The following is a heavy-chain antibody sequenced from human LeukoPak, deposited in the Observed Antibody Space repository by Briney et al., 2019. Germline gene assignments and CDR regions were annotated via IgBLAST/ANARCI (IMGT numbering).Heavy chain of an antibody. J-gene: IGHJ4*02. CDR2: IRESGGGT. CDR3: ARRGIVVRGFLIGLHKQAYYFDY. Sequence: GGSLRLSCAASGFTLSNYDMIWVRQAPGRGLEWVSGIRESGGGTYYTDSVKGRFTVSRDNSKNTLYLQMNSLRAEDTAVYYCARRGIVVRGFLIGLHKQAYYFDYWGQGALVTVCS. D-gene: IGHD3-10*01. CDR1: GFTLSNYD. V-gene: IGHV3-23*01.